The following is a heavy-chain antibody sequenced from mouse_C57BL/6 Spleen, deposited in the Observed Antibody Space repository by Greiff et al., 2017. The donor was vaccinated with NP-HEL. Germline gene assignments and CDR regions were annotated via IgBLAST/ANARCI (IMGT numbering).Heavy chain of an antibody. CDR1: GFTFSDYY. D-gene: IGHD1-1*01. CDR2: INYDGSST. V-gene: IGHV5-16*01. J-gene: IGHJ4*01. CDR3: ARETYYYGSRGAMDY. Sequence: EVQVVESEGGLVQPGSSMKLSCTASGFTFSDYYMAWVRQVPEKGLEWVANINYDGSSTYYLDSLKSRFIISRDNAKNILYLQMSSLKSEDTATYYCARETYYYGSRGAMDYWGQGTSVTVSS.